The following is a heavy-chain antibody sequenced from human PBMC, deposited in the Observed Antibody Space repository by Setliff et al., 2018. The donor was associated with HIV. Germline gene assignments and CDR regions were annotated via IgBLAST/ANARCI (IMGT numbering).Heavy chain of an antibody. CDR3: ARFARDPTD. CDR1: GGSIWNYY. Sequence: SETLSLTCTVSGGSIWNYYWSWIRQSPGRGLEYLGYIYYSGDSNYSPSLKSRLSMSLDASTSQFSLRLNSLTAADTAMYYCARFARDPTDWGRGILVTVSS. J-gene: IGHJ4*02. CDR2: IYYSGDS. V-gene: IGHV4-59*08.